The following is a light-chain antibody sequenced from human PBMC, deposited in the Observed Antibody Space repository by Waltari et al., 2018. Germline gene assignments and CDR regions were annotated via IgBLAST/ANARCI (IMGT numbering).Light chain of an antibody. CDR2: RAS. CDR1: QIIGSS. V-gene: IGKV3-15*01. Sequence: ETVVTQSPATLSMSPGERAPLSCRTSQIIGSSLAWYQQRPGQAPRPLIYRASTRATGIPDKFSGSGSETDFTITISSLQSEDIAIDYCQQYNNWPPGTFGQGTKVEI. J-gene: IGKJ1*01. CDR3: QQYNNWPPGT.